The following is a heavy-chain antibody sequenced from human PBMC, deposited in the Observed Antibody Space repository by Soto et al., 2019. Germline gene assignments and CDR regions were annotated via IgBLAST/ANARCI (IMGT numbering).Heavy chain of an antibody. CDR2: IYYSGST. D-gene: IGHD3-3*01. CDR3: ARDKGPDDFGSGYYTRGPNWFDP. CDR1: GGSISSGGYY. V-gene: IGHV4-31*03. Sequence: TSETLSLTCTVSGGSISSGGYYWSWIRQHPGKGLEWIGYIYYSGSTYYNPSLKSRVTISVDTSKNQFSLKLSSVTAADTGVYYCARDKGPDDFGSGYYTRGPNWFDPWGKGTLVTVSS. J-gene: IGHJ5*02.